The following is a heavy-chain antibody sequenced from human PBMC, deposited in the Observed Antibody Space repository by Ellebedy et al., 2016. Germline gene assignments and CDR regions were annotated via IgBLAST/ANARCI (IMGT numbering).Heavy chain of an antibody. D-gene: IGHD7-27*01. J-gene: IGHJ4*02. Sequence: GGSLRLSCAASGFTFSTSWMTWVRQAPGKGLEWVASIKEDGSFKQYVDSVRGRFTISRDDAKNSLDLQMNSLRAEDTAVYYCARDLYILTRGWGFWGQGTLVTVSS. CDR1: GFTFSTSW. CDR3: ARDLYILTRGWGF. CDR2: IKEDGSFK. V-gene: IGHV3-7*01.